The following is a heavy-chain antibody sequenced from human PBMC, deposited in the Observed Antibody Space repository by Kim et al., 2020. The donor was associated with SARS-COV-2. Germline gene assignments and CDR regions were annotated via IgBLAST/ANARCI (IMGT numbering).Heavy chain of an antibody. V-gene: IGHV1-8*01. CDR1: GYTFTTYD. J-gene: IGHJ4*02. Sequence: ASVKVSCKASGYTFTTYDIHWVRQATGQGLEWMAWMNPNSGNTGYAQKLQGRVTMTRNTSISTAYMELSSLRSEDTAVYYCAWPGIVGGGFDCSGQGTLVTVSS. D-gene: IGHD1-26*01. CDR2: MNPNSGNT. CDR3: AWPGIVGGGFDC.